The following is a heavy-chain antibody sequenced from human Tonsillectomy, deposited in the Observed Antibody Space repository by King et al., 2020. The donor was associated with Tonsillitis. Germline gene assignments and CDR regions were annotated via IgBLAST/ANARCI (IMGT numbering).Heavy chain of an antibody. CDR2: TSYNEINK. CDR1: GLTFSSNA. J-gene: IGHJ4*02. D-gene: IGHD4-17*01. V-gene: IGHV3-30*04. Sequence: VQLVESGGGVVQPGGSLRLSCAASGLTFSSNAMHWVRQAPGKGLEWVAITSYNEINKYYADSVKGRFTISREKSKNTLYLQMNNLRAKDTAVYYCAREAYGDYYFDYWGQGALVTVSS. CDR3: AREAYGDYYFDY.